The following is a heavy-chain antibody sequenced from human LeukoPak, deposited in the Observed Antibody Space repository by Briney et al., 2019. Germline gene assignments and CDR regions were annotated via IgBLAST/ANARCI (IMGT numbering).Heavy chain of an antibody. D-gene: IGHD3-22*01. CDR1: GFTFSSYA. CDR2: ISGSGGST. Sequence: GGSLRLSCAASGFTFSSYAMSWVRQASGKGLEWVSAISGSGGSTYYADSVKGRFTISRDNSKNTLYLQMNSLRAEDTAVYYCAKAWGYYYDSSGYYYEDYWGQGTLVTVSS. CDR3: AKAWGYYYDSSGYYYEDY. J-gene: IGHJ4*02. V-gene: IGHV3-23*01.